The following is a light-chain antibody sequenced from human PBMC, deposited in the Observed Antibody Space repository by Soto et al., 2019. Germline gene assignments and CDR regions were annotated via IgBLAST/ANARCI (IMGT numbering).Light chain of an antibody. CDR3: LLSYSGARSHVV. CDR1: TGAVTSGHY. Sequence: QAVVTQEPSLTVSPGGTVTLTCSSSTGAVTSGHYPYWFQQKPGQAPRTLIYDTSNKHSWTPARFSGSLLGGKAALTLSGAQPEDEAEYYCLLSYSGARSHVVFGGGTKLTVL. J-gene: IGLJ2*01. CDR2: DTS. V-gene: IGLV7-46*01.